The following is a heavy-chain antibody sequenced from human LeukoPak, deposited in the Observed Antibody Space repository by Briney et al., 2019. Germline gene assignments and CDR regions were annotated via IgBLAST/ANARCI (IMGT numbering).Heavy chain of an antibody. CDR2: ISYDGSNK. D-gene: IGHD6-13*01. Sequence: GGSLRLSCAASGFTFSSYAMHWVRQAPGKGLEWVAVISYDGSNKYYADSVKGRFTISRDNSKNTVYLQMNSLRAEDTAVYYCARDRGFLYSSSAYNWFDPWGQGTLVTVSS. CDR3: ARDRGFLYSSSAYNWFDP. V-gene: IGHV3-30*04. J-gene: IGHJ5*02. CDR1: GFTFSSYA.